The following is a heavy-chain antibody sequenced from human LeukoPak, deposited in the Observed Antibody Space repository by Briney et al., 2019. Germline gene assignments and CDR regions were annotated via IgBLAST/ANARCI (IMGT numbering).Heavy chain of an antibody. Sequence: GGSLSLSCAASGFTFSSYWRHWVRQAPGKGLEWVSRINRDGSTTSYADSVKGRFTISRDNAKNTLYLQMNSLRAEDTAVYYCARPPPAWHNAFDIWGQGKMVTVSS. CDR2: INRDGSTT. CDR1: GFTFSSYW. CDR3: ARPPPAWHNAFDI. V-gene: IGHV3-74*01. J-gene: IGHJ3*02.